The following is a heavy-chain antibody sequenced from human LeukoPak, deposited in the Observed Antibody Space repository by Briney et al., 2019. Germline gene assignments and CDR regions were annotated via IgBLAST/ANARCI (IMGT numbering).Heavy chain of an antibody. CDR3: ARGYCTNGVCSYYFDY. V-gene: IGHV1-2*02. D-gene: IGHD2-8*01. J-gene: IGHJ4*02. Sequence: ASVKVSCKASGYTFTGYYMHWVRQAPGQGLEWMGWINPNSGGTNYAQKFQGRVTMTRDTSTSTAYMELSRLRSDDTAVYYCARGYCTNGVCSYYFDYWGQGTLVTVSS. CDR1: GYTFTGYY. CDR2: INPNSGGT.